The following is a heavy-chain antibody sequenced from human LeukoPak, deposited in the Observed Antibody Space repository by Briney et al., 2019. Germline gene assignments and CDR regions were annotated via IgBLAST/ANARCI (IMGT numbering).Heavy chain of an antibody. D-gene: IGHD4-17*01. CDR1: GFTFSSYG. CDR2: IRYDGSNK. J-gene: IGHJ4*02. CDR3: AKEPMTTVTTADY. Sequence: GGSLRLSCAASGFTFSSYGMHWVRQAPGKGLEGVAFIRYDGSNKYYADSVKGRFTISRDNSKNTLYLQMNSLRAEDTAVYYCAKEPMTTVTTADYWGQGTLVTVSS. V-gene: IGHV3-30*02.